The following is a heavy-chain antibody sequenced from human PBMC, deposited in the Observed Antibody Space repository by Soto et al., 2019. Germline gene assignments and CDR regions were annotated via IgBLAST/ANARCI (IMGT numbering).Heavy chain of an antibody. J-gene: IGHJ4*02. V-gene: IGHV4-39*01. D-gene: IGHD5-12*01. CDR3: ARQVGYDIPFDY. Sequence: QLQLQESGPGLVKPSETLSLTCTVSGGSISSSSYYWGWIRQPPGKGLGWIGSIYYSGSTYYNPSLKSRVTISVDTSKNQFSLQLSSVTAADTAVYYCARQVGYDIPFDYWGQGTLVTVSS. CDR2: IYYSGST. CDR1: GGSISSSSYY.